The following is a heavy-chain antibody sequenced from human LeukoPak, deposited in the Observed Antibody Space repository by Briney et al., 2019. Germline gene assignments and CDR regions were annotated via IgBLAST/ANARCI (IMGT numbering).Heavy chain of an antibody. V-gene: IGHV3-30*02. D-gene: IGHD6-13*01. Sequence: GGSLRLSCAASGFTFSSYGMHWVRQAPGKGLEWVAFIRYDGSNKYYADSVKGRFTISRDNSKNTLYLQMNSLRAEDTAVYYCATFSSSWSGGYYYYMDVWGKGTTVTVSS. CDR3: ATFSSSWSGGYYYYMDV. CDR2: IRYDGSNK. J-gene: IGHJ6*03. CDR1: GFTFSSYG.